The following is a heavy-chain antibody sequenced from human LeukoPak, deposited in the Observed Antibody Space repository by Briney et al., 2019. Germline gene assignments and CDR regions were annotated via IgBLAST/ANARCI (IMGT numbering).Heavy chain of an antibody. D-gene: IGHD6-13*01. CDR2: ISGSGGST. V-gene: IGHV3-23*01. CDR1: RFTFSSYA. Sequence: PGGSLRLSCAASRFTFSSYAMSWVRLAPGKGLEWVSAISGSGGSTYYADSVKGRFTISRDNSKNTLYLQMNSLRAEDTAVYYCAKIKQQLVLKIFDYWGQGTLVTVSS. CDR3: AKIKQQLVLKIFDY. J-gene: IGHJ4*02.